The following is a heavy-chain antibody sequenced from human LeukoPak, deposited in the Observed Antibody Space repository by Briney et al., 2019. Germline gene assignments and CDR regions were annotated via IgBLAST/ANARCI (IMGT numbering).Heavy chain of an antibody. D-gene: IGHD4-23*01. CDR1: GFTFSDYW. CDR3: ATDRKVGTWDPRFNY. J-gene: IGHJ4*02. CDR2: MRQHDSEK. V-gene: IGHV3-7*01. Sequence: GGSLRLSCSASGFTFSDYWMMWVRQAPGKGLEWVGNMRQHDSEKNYVDSVKGRFTISRDNAKSSLYLQMNSLRAEDTAIYYCATDRKVGTWDPRFNYWGQGTLVTVSS.